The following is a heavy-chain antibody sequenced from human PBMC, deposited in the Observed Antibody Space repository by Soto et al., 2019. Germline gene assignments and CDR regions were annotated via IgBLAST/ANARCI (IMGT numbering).Heavy chain of an antibody. CDR1: GFSFSSFA. Sequence: EVHLLQSGGGLVQPGGSLRLSCAASGFSFSSFALSWVLQSPGKGLVWVAAVSGRGGDTYYATSVKGRFTISRDNSQNTLFLQMNSLRAEDSAIYYCAKDPNYDFWSGFSAVSFDYRGQGILVTVSS. V-gene: IGHV3-23*01. D-gene: IGHD3-3*01. CDR2: VSGRGGDT. CDR3: AKDPNYDFWSGFSAVSFDY. J-gene: IGHJ4*02.